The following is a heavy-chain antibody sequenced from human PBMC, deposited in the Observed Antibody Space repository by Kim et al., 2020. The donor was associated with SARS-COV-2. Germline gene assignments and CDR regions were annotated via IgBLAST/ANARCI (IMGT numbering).Heavy chain of an antibody. Sequence: YTDYVKRRFTISRDNAKNSLYRQMNSLRAEDTAIYYCASSDYDILTGYYLWGQGTLVTVSA. J-gene: IGHJ4*02. D-gene: IGHD3-9*01. V-gene: IGHV3-48*03. CDR3: ASSDYDILTGYYL.